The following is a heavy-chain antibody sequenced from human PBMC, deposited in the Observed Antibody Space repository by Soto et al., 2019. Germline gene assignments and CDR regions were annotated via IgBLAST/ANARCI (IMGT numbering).Heavy chain of an antibody. D-gene: IGHD2-21*02. CDR2: IYYSGST. J-gene: IGHJ6*02. CDR3: ARDRYCGGDARGMDV. V-gene: IGHV4-31*03. CDR1: GGSISSGGYY. Sequence: SETLSLTCTVSGGSISSGGYYWSWIRQHPGKGLEWIGYIYYSGSTYYNPSLKSRVTISVDTSKNQFSLKLSSVTAADTAVYYCARDRYCGGDARGMDVWGQGTTVTVSS.